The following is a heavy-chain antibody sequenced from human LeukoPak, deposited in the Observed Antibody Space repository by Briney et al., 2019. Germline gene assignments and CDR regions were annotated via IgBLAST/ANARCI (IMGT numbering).Heavy chain of an antibody. CDR3: ARDRLTFGVDY. J-gene: IGHJ4*02. Sequence: SETLFLTCTVSGGSISSYYWSWIRQPPGKGLEWIGYIYYSGSTNYNPSLKSRVTISVDTSKNQFSLKLSSVTAADTAVYYCARDRLTFGVDYWGQGTLVTVSS. V-gene: IGHV4-59*01. D-gene: IGHD3-16*01. CDR2: IYYSGST. CDR1: GGSISSYY.